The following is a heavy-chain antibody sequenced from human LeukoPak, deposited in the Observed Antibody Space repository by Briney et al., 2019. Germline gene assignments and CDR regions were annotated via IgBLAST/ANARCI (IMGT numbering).Heavy chain of an antibody. CDR2: IKQDRSEK. D-gene: IGHD3-10*01. CDR3: ARGITTDY. V-gene: IGHV3-7*04. J-gene: IGHJ4*02. Sequence: GGSLRLSCAASGFTFTNYWMSWVRQAPGKGLELVANIKQDRSEKYYVDSVKGRFTISRDNAKNSLYLQMNSLGAEDTAVYYCARGITTDYWGQGTLVTVSS. CDR1: GFTFTNYW.